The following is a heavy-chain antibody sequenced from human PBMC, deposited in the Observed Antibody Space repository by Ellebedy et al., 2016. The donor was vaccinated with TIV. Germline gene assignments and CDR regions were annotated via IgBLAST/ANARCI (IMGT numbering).Heavy chain of an antibody. J-gene: IGHJ4*02. CDR3: ARAPDLDTPVVD. Sequence: PAGSLRLSCAASGFAVTSNYMNWVRQAPGKGLEWLSIVYAVGDTYYADSVKARFTISRDTSKNMVYLQMTTLKAEDTAVYYCARAPDLDTPVVDWGQGTLVTVSS. CDR1: GFAVTSNY. V-gene: IGHV3-66*01. CDR2: VYAVGDT. D-gene: IGHD5-18*01.